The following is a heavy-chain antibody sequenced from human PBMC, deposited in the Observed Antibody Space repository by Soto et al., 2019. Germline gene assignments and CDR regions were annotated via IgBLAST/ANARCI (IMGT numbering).Heavy chain of an antibody. CDR1: GGSISGYY. V-gene: IGHV4-59*01. CDR2: IYYSGST. J-gene: IGHJ6*02. Sequence: PSETRSLTCPVSGGSISGYYWSGIGQPPGKGLGWIGYIYYSGSTNYNPSLKSRVTISVDTSKNQFSLKLSSVTAADTAVYYCARDRNYYDSSGYSNYYYYGMDVWGQGTTVTVSS. D-gene: IGHD3-22*01. CDR3: ARDRNYYDSSGYSNYYYYGMDV.